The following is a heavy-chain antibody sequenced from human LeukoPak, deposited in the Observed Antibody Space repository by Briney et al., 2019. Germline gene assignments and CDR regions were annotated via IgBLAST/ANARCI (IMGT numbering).Heavy chain of an antibody. J-gene: IGHJ4*02. CDR3: ARDLIRDYYYDSSGSSSGLYYFDY. CDR2: INPSGGST. D-gene: IGHD3-22*01. V-gene: IGHV1-46*01. CDR1: GYTFTSYY. Sequence: ASVKVSCKASGYTFTSYYMHWVRQAPGQGLEWMGIINPSGGSTSYAQKFQGRVTMTRDTSTSTVYMELSSLRSEDTAVYYCARDLIRDYYYDSSGSSSGLYYFDYWGQGTLVTVSS.